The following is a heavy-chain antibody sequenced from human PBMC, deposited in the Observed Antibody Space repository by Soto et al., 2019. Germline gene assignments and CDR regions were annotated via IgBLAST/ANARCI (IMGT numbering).Heavy chain of an antibody. CDR2: INAGNGNT. D-gene: IGHD3-10*01. J-gene: IGHJ6*03. V-gene: IGHV1-3*01. CDR3: ARDKTLLWYGESYNYDMDV. CDR1: GYSFTNYG. Sequence: QVQLVQSGAEVKTPGASVKVSCKASGYSFTNYGIHWVRQAPGQRLEWMGWINAGNGNTKYSQKFQGRVSITRDTSASTAHMELSSLRSEDTALYYCARDKTLLWYGESYNYDMDVWGKGTKVTVSS.